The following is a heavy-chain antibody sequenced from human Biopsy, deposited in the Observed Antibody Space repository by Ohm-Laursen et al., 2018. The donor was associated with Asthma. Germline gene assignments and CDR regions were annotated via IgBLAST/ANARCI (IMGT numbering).Heavy chain of an antibody. D-gene: IGHD2-2*01. Sequence: SVKVSCKSLGGTFNTYVIGWARQAPGQGLEWMGGINSVFGTTTYPQKFQDRVTITADGSTSTVYMELSSLRSEDTAVYYCARKAGPCISRTCYSLDFWGQGTLVTVSS. J-gene: IGHJ4*02. V-gene: IGHV1-69*13. CDR3: ARKAGPCISRTCYSLDF. CDR2: INSVFGTT. CDR1: GGTFNTYV.